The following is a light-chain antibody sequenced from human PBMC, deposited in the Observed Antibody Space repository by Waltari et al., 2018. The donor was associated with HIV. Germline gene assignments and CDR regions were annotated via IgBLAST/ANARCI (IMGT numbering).Light chain of an antibody. CDR1: SNDVGAYDY. J-gene: IGLJ1*01. CDR3: ASFTSGRLNV. CDR2: DVY. V-gene: IGLV2-14*01. Sequence: QSALTQPASVSGSPGQSITISCTGTSNDVGAYDYVSWYQQSPGKVPKLLIYDVYNRPARISNRFSGSKSGNTACLTISGLRAEDEADYYCASFTSGRLNVFGSGTKVTVL.